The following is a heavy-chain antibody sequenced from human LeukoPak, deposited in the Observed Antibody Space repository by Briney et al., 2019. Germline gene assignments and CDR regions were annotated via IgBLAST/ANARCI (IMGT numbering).Heavy chain of an antibody. J-gene: IGHJ5*02. V-gene: IGHV1-69*05. CDR3: ARGDDMVRGKDNWFDP. Sequence: ASVKVSCKASGGTFSSYAISWVRQAPGQGLEWMGRIISIFGTANYAQKFQGRVTITTDESTSTAYMELSSLRSEDTAVYYCARGDDMVRGKDNWFDPWGQGTLVTVSS. CDR2: IISIFGTA. D-gene: IGHD3-10*01. CDR1: GGTFSSYA.